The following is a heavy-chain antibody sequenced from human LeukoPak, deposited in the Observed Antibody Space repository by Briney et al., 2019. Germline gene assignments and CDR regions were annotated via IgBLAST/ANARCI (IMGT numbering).Heavy chain of an antibody. D-gene: IGHD3-3*01. CDR3: ARDRVPYYDFWSGYYADAFDI. Sequence: PSETLSLTCAVYGGSFSGYYWSWIRQPPGKGLEWIGEINHSGSTNYNPSLKSRVTISVDTSKNQFSLKLSSVTAADTAVYYCARDRVPYYDFWSGYYADAFDIWGQGTTVTVSS. J-gene: IGHJ3*02. V-gene: IGHV4-34*01. CDR1: GGSFSGYY. CDR2: INHSGST.